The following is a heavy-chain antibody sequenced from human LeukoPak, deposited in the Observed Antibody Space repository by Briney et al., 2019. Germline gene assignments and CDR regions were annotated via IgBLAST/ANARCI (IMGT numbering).Heavy chain of an antibody. J-gene: IGHJ4*02. CDR3: ARAEISGYYYGSGSYYFDY. Sequence: GSLRLSCAASGFTFSSYAINWVRQAPGKGLEWIGEIIHSGSSNYNPSLKSRVTISVDTSKNQFSLKLSSVTAADTAVYYCARAEISGYYYGSGSYYFDYWGQGTLVTVSS. V-gene: IGHV4-34*12. D-gene: IGHD3-10*01. CDR2: IIHSGSS. CDR1: GFTFSSYA.